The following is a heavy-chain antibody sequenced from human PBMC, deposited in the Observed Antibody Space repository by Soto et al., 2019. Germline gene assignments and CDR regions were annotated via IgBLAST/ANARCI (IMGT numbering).Heavy chain of an antibody. CDR2: IYSSGNT. CDR1: GGSTDSGSYF. Sequence: SETLSLTCTVSGGSTDSGSYFWSWIRQHPQKGLEWIGYIYSSGNTYYNPFSRSRVSISPDTSRNQFSLKLHSVTAADTAVYYCARGVTSTGWFDPWGQGFLVTVSS. D-gene: IGHD3-10*01. V-gene: IGHV4-31*03. J-gene: IGHJ5*02. CDR3: ARGVTSTGWFDP.